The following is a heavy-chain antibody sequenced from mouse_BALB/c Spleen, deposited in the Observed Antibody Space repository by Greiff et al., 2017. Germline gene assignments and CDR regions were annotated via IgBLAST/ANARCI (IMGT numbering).Heavy chain of an antibody. V-gene: IGHV3-6*02. D-gene: IGHD1-1*01. CDR3: AREGTTVVATDY. J-gene: IGHJ2*01. CDR2: ISYDGSN. Sequence: EVQLQESGPGLVKPSQSLSLTCSVTGYSITSGYYWNWIRQFPGNKLEWMGYISYDGSNNSNPSLKNRISITRDTSKNQFFLKLNSVTTEDTATYYCAREGTTVVATDYWGQGTTLTVSS. CDR1: GYSITSGYY.